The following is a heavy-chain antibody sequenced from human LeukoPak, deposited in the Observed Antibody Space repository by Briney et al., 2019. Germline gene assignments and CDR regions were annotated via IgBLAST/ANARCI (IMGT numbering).Heavy chain of an antibody. V-gene: IGHV1-3*01. CDR3: ARGTNPITMVRGVTNWFDP. Sequence: ASVTVSCKASGYTFTSYAMHWVRQAPGQRLEWMGWINAGNGNTKYSQKFQGRVTITRDTSASTAYMELSSLRSEDTAVYYCARGTNPITMVRGVTNWFDPWGQGTLVTVSS. CDR1: GYTFTSYA. CDR2: INAGNGNT. J-gene: IGHJ5*02. D-gene: IGHD3-10*01.